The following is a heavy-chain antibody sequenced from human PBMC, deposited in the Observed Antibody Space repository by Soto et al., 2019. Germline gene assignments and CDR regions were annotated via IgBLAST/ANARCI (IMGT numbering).Heavy chain of an antibody. Sequence: QVQLVQSGAEVKKPGSSVKVSCKASGGTFSTYGITWVRQASGQGLEWMGGIIPISGSIKFAQKLQGRLTIIPDESTSTVYMALSSLTSEDTAVYYCASRERVDAFDVWGQGTMVTVSS. CDR3: ASRERVDAFDV. CDR1: GGTFSTYG. D-gene: IGHD1-26*01. J-gene: IGHJ3*01. CDR2: IIPISGSI. V-gene: IGHV1-69*01.